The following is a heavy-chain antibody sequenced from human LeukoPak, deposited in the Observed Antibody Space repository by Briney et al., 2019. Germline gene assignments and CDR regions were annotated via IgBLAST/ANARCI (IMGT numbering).Heavy chain of an antibody. CDR1: GGSISSYY. J-gene: IGHJ5*02. Sequence: SETLSLTCTVSGGSISSYYWSWIRQPAGKGLEWIGRIYTSGSTNYNPSLESRVTMSVDTSKNQFSLKLSSVTAADTAVYYCARLRPYCSSTSCYLGNWFDPWGQGTLVTVSS. D-gene: IGHD2-2*01. CDR2: IYTSGST. V-gene: IGHV4-4*07. CDR3: ARLRPYCSSTSCYLGNWFDP.